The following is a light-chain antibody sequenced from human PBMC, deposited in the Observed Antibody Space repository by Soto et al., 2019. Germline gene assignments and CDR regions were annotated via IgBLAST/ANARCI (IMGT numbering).Light chain of an antibody. CDR1: QSVSSSY. CDR3: QQYGSSPST. V-gene: IGKV3-20*01. J-gene: IGKJ1*01. Sequence: EIVLTQSPGTLSLSPGERATLSCRASQSVSSSYLAWYQQKPGQAPRLLIYAASSRATGIPDRFSGSGSGTDFILTISRLEPEDFAVYYCQQYGSSPSTFGQGTKVEIK. CDR2: AAS.